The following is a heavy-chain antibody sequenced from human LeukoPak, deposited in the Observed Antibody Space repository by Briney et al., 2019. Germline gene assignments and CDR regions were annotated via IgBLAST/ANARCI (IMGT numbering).Heavy chain of an antibody. D-gene: IGHD5-18*01. V-gene: IGHV5-51*01. Sequence: GESLKISCKGSGYSFTSYWIGWVRQMPGKGLEWMGIIYPGDSDTRYSPSLQGQVTISADKSISTAYLQWSSLKASDTAMYYCARQSTAIDYYYGMDVWGQGTTVTVSS. CDR2: IYPGDSDT. J-gene: IGHJ6*02. CDR1: GYSFTSYW. CDR3: ARQSTAIDYYYGMDV.